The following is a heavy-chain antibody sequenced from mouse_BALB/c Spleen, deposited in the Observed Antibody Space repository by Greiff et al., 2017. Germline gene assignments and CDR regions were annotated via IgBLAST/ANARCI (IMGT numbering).Heavy chain of an antibody. Sequence: EVQLQQSGAELVKPGASVKLSCTASGFNIKDTYMHWVKQRPEQGLEWIGRIDPANGNTKYDPKFQGKATITADTSSNTAYLQLSSLTSEDTAVYYCARFGNYHYYAMDYWGQGTSVTVSS. D-gene: IGHD2-1*01. CDR1: GFNIKDTY. CDR2: IDPANGNT. V-gene: IGHV14-3*02. J-gene: IGHJ4*01. CDR3: ARFGNYHYYAMDY.